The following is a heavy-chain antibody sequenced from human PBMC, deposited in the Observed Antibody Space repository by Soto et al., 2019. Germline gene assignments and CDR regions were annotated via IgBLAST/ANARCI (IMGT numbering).Heavy chain of an antibody. CDR1: GASISSDDYY. J-gene: IGHJ6*02. Sequence: QVQLQESGPGLVKPSQTLSLTCSISGASISSDDYYWSWFRQPPGKGLEWIGYISYSGRTYYNPSLKSRITISVDTSKTQFSLILSSVTAADTAVFYCAREVNNYYGMDVWGQGTKVTVSS. CDR3: AREVNNYYGMDV. V-gene: IGHV4-30-4*01. CDR2: ISYSGRT.